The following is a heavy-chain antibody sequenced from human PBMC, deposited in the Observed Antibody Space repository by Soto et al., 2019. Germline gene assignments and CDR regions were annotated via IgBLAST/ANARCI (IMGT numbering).Heavy chain of an antibody. CDR2: ISSSSSYI. V-gene: IGHV3-21*01. Sequence: PGGSLRLSCAASGFTFSSYSMNWVRQAPGKGLEWVSSISSSSSYIYHADPVKGRFTISRDNAKNSLYLQMNSLRAEDTAVYYCARDFRGYENYYYYYMDVWGKGTTVTVSS. D-gene: IGHD5-12*01. J-gene: IGHJ6*03. CDR3: ARDFRGYENYYYYYMDV. CDR1: GFTFSSYS.